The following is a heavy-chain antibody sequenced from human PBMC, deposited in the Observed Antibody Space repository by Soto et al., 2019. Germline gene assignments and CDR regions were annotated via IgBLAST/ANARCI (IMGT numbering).Heavy chain of an antibody. J-gene: IGHJ4*02. CDR3: ARLQGSGYFFPFDY. Sequence: PSETLSLTCTFSCGSIISSSHYWGSIRQPPVKGLEWVGSIYYSGSTYYNPSLQSRVTISVDTSKNQFSLKLSSVTAADTAVYYCARLQGSGYFFPFDYWGQGTLVTVS. CDR2: IYYSGST. D-gene: IGHD3-9*01. CDR1: CGSIISSSHY. V-gene: IGHV4-39*01.